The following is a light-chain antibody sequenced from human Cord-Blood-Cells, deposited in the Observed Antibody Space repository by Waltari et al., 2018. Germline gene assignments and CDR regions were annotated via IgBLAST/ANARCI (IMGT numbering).Light chain of an antibody. CDR2: DAS. J-gene: IGKJ5*01. Sequence: EIVLTQSPATLSLSPGERATLSCRASQSVSSYLAWYQQKPGQAPRLLIYDASNRATGIPARFSGSGSGTDFPRTISSLEPEDFAVYYCQQRSNWPLITFGQGTRLEIK. CDR3: QQRSNWPLIT. CDR1: QSVSSY. V-gene: IGKV3-11*01.